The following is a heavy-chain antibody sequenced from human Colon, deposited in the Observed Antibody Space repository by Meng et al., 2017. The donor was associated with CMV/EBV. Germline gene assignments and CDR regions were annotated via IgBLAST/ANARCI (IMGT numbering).Heavy chain of an antibody. CDR3: ARDYALRRFDY. D-gene: IGHD2-2*01. CDR2: FYHSGII. Sequence: SETLSLTCTLSGGSLSSFYWSWVRQSPGTGLEWIGHFYHSGIINYNPSLKNRATIPADMARNQLSLKLTAVTAADTAVYYCARDYALRRFDYWGQGTLVTVSS. CDR1: GGSLSSFY. V-gene: IGHV4-59*01. J-gene: IGHJ4*02.